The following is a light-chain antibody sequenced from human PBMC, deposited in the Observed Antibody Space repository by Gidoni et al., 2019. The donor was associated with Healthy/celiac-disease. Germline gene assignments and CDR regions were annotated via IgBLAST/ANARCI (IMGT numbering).Light chain of an antibody. CDR3: QQYYSTPIT. J-gene: IGKJ5*01. V-gene: IGKV4-1*01. CDR1: QSVLYSSNNKNY. CDR2: WAS. Sequence: DIVMTQSPDSLAVSLGERATINCKSSQSVLYSSNNKNYLAWYQQKPGQPPKLLIYWASTRESGVPDRFSGSGSGTDFTLTSSSLQAEDVAVYYCQQYYSTPITFGQXTRLEIK.